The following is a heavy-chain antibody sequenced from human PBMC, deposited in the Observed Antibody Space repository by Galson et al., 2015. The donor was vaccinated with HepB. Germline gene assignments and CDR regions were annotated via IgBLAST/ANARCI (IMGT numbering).Heavy chain of an antibody. V-gene: IGHV1-46*02. CDR1: GYPFKTYY. CDR3: AILWELLGY. D-gene: IGHD1-26*01. J-gene: IGHJ4*02. Sequence: SVKVSCKASGYPFKTYYMQWVRQAPGQGLEWIGIINPSDATTAYAQKFKGRVTMTRDTSTSTVYMELSSLRSEDTAVYYCAILWELLGYWGQGTLVTVSS. CDR2: INPSDATT.